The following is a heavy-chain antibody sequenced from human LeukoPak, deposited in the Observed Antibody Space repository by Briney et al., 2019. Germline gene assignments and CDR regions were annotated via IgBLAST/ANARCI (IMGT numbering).Heavy chain of an antibody. CDR2: ISSSSYI. J-gene: IGHJ4*02. Sequence: PGGSLRLSCAASGFTFSSYSMNWVRQAPGKGLEWVSSISSSSYIYYADSVKGRFAISRDNAKNTLYLQMNSLRAEDTAVYYCARGGNYPFDYWGQGTLVTVSS. CDR3: ARGGNYPFDY. V-gene: IGHV3-21*01. CDR1: GFTFSSYS. D-gene: IGHD1-7*01.